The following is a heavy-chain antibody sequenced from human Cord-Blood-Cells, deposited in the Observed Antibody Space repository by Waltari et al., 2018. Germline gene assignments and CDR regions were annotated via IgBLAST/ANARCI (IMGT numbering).Heavy chain of an antibody. CDR1: GGSIRSYY. D-gene: IGHD6-13*01. CDR3: ARTSQQLRRNAFDI. Sequence: QVQLQESGPGLVKPSETLSLTCPVSGGSIRSYYWSWIRQPPGKGLEWIGYIYYSGSTNYNPSLKSRVTISVDTSKNQFSLKLSSVTAADTAVYYCARTSQQLRRNAFDIWGQGTMVTVSS. J-gene: IGHJ3*02. V-gene: IGHV4-59*01. CDR2: IYYSGST.